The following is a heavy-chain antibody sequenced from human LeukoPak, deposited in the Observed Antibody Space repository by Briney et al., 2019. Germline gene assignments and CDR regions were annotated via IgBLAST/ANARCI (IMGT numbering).Heavy chain of an antibody. Sequence: GRSLRLSCAASGFTFSSYAMHWVRQAPGKGLEWVAVISYDGSNKYYADSVKGRFTISRDNSKNTLYLQMNSLRAEDTAVYYCARETYCSSTSCTGWNAFDIWGQGTMVTVSS. J-gene: IGHJ3*02. V-gene: IGHV3-30-3*01. CDR3: ARETYCSSTSCTGWNAFDI. CDR1: GFTFSSYA. D-gene: IGHD2-2*01. CDR2: ISYDGSNK.